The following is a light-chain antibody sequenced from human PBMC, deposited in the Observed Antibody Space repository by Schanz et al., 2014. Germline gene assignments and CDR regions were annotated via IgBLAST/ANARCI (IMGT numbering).Light chain of an antibody. CDR2: GAS. Sequence: EIVLTQSPGTLSLSPGERATLSCRASQSVSGSFLAWYQQKPGQAPRLLLYGASSRATGIPDRFSGSGSGTDFPLTISRLEPEDFAVYYCQQYGSSPPMYTFGQGTKLEIK. CDR1: QSVSGSF. J-gene: IGKJ2*01. V-gene: IGKV3-20*01. CDR3: QQYGSSPPMYT.